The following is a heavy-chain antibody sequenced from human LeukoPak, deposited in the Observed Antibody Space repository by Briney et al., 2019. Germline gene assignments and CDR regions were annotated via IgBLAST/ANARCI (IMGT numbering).Heavy chain of an antibody. Sequence: PGGSLRLSCAASGFTFSSYSMNWVRQAPGKGLEWVSYISSSSSTIYYADSVKGRFTISRDNAKNSLYLQMNSLRAEDTAVYYCARRPRNNYYDSSGYYLRGNVGLAFDIWGQGTMVTVSS. J-gene: IGHJ3*02. CDR2: ISSSSSTI. CDR1: GFTFSSYS. CDR3: ARRPRNNYYDSSGYYLRGNVGLAFDI. V-gene: IGHV3-48*04. D-gene: IGHD3-22*01.